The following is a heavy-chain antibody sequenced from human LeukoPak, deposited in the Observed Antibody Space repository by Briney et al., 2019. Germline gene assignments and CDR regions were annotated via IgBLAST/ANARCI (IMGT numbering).Heavy chain of an antibody. D-gene: IGHD6-13*01. CDR2: ISGSGDNT. Sequence: GGSLRLSCAASGFTFSSYAMSWFRQAPGKGLEWVSGISGSGDNTYYADSVKGRFTISRDNSKNTLYVQVNSLRSEDTAIYYCATDPLTAAPVIRNWGQGTLVTVSS. J-gene: IGHJ4*02. CDR1: GFTFSSYA. CDR3: ATDPLTAAPVIRN. V-gene: IGHV3-23*01.